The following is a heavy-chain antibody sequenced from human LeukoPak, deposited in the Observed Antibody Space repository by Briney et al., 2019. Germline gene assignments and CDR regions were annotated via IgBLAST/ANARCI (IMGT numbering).Heavy chain of an antibody. CDR1: GFTFSSYG. D-gene: IGHD3-22*01. CDR3: ARDYYDSSGYYYLLY. J-gene: IGHJ4*02. CDR2: IWYDGSNK. Sequence: QPGGSLRLSCAASGFTFSSYGMHWVRQAPGKGLEWVAVIWYDGSNKYYADSVKGRFTISRDNSKNTLYLQMNSLRAEDTAVYYCARDYYDSSGYYYLLYWGQGTLVTVLS. V-gene: IGHV3-33*01.